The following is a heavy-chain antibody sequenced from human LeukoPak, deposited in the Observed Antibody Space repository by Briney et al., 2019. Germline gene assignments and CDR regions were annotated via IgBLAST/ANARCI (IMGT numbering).Heavy chain of an antibody. V-gene: IGHV3-23*01. Sequence: TGGSLRLSCAASGFTFSGSGMSWVRQAPGKGLEWISSSGDSDGSTYYADSLKGRFTISRDNSKNTLYLQMNNLRAEDTAVYYCAKGGCRGTCNPLAYWGQGALVTVSS. D-gene: IGHD2-15*01. CDR1: GFTFSGSG. CDR2: SGDSDGST. CDR3: AKGGCRGTCNPLAY. J-gene: IGHJ4*02.